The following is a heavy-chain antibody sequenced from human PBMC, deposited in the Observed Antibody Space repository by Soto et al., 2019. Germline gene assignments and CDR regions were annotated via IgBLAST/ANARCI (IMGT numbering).Heavy chain of an antibody. Sequence: QVQLQESGPGLVEPSQTLSLTCTVSGVSISSPHHNRSWIRQYPGKGLEWIGFIHYSGTTYYNPSLKSRVAISVDTSRNDFSLRLSSVTAADTAVYYCTTGGDASKTGYWCQGTLVTVSS. D-gene: IGHD1-1*01. CDR1: GVSISSPHHN. CDR3: TTGGDASKTGY. CDR2: IHYSGTT. V-gene: IGHV4-31*03. J-gene: IGHJ4*02.